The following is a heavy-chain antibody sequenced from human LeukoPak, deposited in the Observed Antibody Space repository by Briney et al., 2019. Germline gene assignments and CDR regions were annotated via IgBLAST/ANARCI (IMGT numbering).Heavy chain of an antibody. D-gene: IGHD5-24*01. CDR3: ARRSRDGYNSPLDY. V-gene: IGHV1-18*01. CDR2: IRANSGNR. J-gene: IGHJ4*02. Sequence: ASVKVSCKASGYTFVSYGISWVRRASGHGLEGMGWIRANSGNRDYGQKFQGRVTMTTDTSTSTAYMELRSLRSDDTAVYYCARRSRDGYNSPLDYWGQGTLVTVSS. CDR1: GYTFVSYG.